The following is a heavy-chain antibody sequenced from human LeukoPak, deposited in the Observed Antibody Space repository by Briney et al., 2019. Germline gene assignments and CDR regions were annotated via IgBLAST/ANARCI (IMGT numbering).Heavy chain of an antibody. CDR1: GFTFSSHA. J-gene: IGHJ5*02. CDR3: AKGPYSSSWYWFDP. CDR2: ISGSGGST. V-gene: IGHV3-23*01. D-gene: IGHD6-13*01. Sequence: GGSLRLSCAASGFTFSSHAMSWVRQDPGKGLEWVSAISGSGGSTYYADSVKGRFTISRDNSKNTLYLQMNSLRAEDTAVYYCAKGPYSSSWYWFDPWGQGTLVTVSS.